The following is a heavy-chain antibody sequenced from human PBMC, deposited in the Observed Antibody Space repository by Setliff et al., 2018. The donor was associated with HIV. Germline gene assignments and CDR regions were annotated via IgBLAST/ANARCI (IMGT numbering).Heavy chain of an antibody. Sequence: PVGSLRLSCAASGFTFSTYRMNWVRQAPGKGLEWVSSISSSSSYIYYADSLKGRFTISRDNAKNSLYLQMNSLRAEDTAVYYCARAVHSGWYYFDYWGQGTLVTVSS. J-gene: IGHJ4*02. CDR3: ARAVHSGWYYFDY. CDR1: GFTFSTYR. V-gene: IGHV3-21*01. CDR2: ISSSSSYI. D-gene: IGHD6-19*01.